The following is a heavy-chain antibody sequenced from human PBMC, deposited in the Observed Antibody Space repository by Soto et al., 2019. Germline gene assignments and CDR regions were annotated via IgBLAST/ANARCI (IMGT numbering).Heavy chain of an antibody. D-gene: IGHD2-15*01. V-gene: IGHV4-59*01. CDR3: ARDKYCSGGSCRKNWFDP. CDR1: GGSISSSY. CDR2: IYDDGSA. Sequence: PSETLSLTCTVSGGSISSSYWIWIRRPPGKGLEWLAYIYDDGSANYNPSLKSRATISLDMSKNQFSLKLTSVTAADTAVYYCARDKYCSGGSCRKNWFDPWGQGTLVTVSS. J-gene: IGHJ5*02.